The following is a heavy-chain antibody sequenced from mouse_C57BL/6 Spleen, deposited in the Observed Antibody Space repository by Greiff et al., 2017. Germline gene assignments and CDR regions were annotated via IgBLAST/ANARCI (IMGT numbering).Heavy chain of an antibody. CDR2: INPNNGGT. Sequence: VQLQQSGPELVKPGASVKMSCKASGYTFTDYNMHWVKPSHGKSLAWIGSINPNNGGTSSNQKFKGTATLTVNKSSSTAYMELRSLTSEDSAVYYCAKSVYDYDYYFDYWGKGTTLTVSS. J-gene: IGHJ2*01. CDR1: GYTFTDYN. D-gene: IGHD2-4*01. CDR3: AKSVYDYDYYFDY. V-gene: IGHV1-22*01.